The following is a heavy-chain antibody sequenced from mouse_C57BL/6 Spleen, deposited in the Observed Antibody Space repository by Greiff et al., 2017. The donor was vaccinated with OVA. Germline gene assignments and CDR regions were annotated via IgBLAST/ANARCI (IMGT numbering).Heavy chain of an antibody. D-gene: IGHD3-2*02. J-gene: IGHJ4*01. V-gene: IGHV1-53*01. CDR2: INPSNGGT. CDR1: GYTFTSYW. Sequence: VQLQQPGTELVKPGASVKLSCKASGYTFTSYWMHWVKQRPGQGLEWIGNINPSNGGTNYNEKFKSKATLTVDKSSSTAYMQLSSLTSEDSAVYYCAREDSSGSYAMDYWGQGTSVTVSS. CDR3: AREDSSGSYAMDY.